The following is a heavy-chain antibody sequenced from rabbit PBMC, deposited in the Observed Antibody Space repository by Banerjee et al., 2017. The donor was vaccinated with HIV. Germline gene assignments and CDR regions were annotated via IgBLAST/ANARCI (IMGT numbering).Heavy chain of an antibody. CDR2: IYTGSSGNT. CDR3: ARDLAGVIGWNFGL. D-gene: IGHD4-1*01. V-gene: IGHV1S45*01. CDR1: GLDFSGSNY. Sequence: QEQLEESGGDLVKPEGSLTLTCTASGLDFSGSNYMCWVRQAPGKGLEWIACIYTGSSGNTWYANWAKGRFTISKTSSTTVTLQMTSLTAADTATYFCARDLAGVIGWNFGLWGQGTLVTVS. J-gene: IGHJ4*01.